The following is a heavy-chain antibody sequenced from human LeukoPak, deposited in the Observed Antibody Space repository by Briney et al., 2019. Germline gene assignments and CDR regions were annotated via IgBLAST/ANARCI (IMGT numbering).Heavy chain of an antibody. CDR1: GGSISSYY. V-gene: IGHV4-59*01. D-gene: IGHD4-17*01. Sequence: SETLSLTCTVSGGSISSYYWSWIRQPPGKGLEWIGYIYYSGSTNYNPSLKSRVTISVDTSKNQFSLKLSSATAADTAVYYCAREAYGDPGYYMDVWGKGTTVTVSS. CDR2: IYYSGST. J-gene: IGHJ6*03. CDR3: AREAYGDPGYYMDV.